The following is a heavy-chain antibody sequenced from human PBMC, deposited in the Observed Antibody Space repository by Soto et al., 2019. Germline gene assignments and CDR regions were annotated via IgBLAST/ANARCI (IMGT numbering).Heavy chain of an antibody. CDR1: GFTFSSYA. CDR3: AKAHQNGKGAQDY. J-gene: IGHJ4*02. CDR2: ISDSGTGT. Sequence: VQLLESGGGLGQPGGSLKLSCAASGFTFSSYAMTWVRQAPGKGLEWVSVISDSGTGTYYADSVKGRFTISRDTSKNTLYLHMNSLSADDTDVYYCAKAHQNGKGAQDYWGQGALVTVSS. V-gene: IGHV3-23*01. D-gene: IGHD1-26*01.